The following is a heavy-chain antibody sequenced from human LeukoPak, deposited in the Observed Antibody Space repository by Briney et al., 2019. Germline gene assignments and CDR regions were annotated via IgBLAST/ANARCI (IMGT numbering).Heavy chain of an antibody. CDR2: VSTSGSYT. V-gene: IGHV3-23*01. D-gene: IGHD5-12*01. CDR3: AKHRGSSGADARPADY. Sequence: GGSLRLSCAASGFTFSSYAMHWVRQAPGKGLEWVSTVSTSGSYTYYADSVKGRFTISRDNSKNTVYLKVNSLRAEDTAVYYCAKHRGSSGADARPADYWGQGTLVTVSS. CDR1: GFTFSSYA. J-gene: IGHJ4*02.